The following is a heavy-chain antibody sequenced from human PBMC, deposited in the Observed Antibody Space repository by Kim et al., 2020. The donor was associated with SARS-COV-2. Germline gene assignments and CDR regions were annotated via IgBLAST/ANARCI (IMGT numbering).Heavy chain of an antibody. Sequence: GRFTISRDNSTNTLYLQMNSLRAEDTAVYYCARDGEYSYGPFYYYYGMDVWGQGTTVTVSS. CDR3: ARDGEYSYGPFYYYYGMDV. V-gene: IGHV3-30*07. J-gene: IGHJ6*02. D-gene: IGHD3-10*01.